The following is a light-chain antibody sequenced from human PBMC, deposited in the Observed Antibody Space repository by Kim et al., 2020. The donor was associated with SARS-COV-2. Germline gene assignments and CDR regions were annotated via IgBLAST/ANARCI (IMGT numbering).Light chain of an antibody. J-gene: IGLJ3*02. CDR1: SSNIGAGYD. Sequence: QSVLTQPPSVSGAPGQRVTISCTGSSSNIGAGYDVHWYHQLPGTAPKLLIYGNSNRPSGVPDRFSGSKSGTSASLAITGLQAEDEADYYCQSYDSSLPWVFGGGTQLTVL. CDR2: GNS. CDR3: QSYDSSLPWV. V-gene: IGLV1-40*01.